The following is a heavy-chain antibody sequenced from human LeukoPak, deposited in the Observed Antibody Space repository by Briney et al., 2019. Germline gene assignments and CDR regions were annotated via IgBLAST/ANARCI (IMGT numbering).Heavy chain of an antibody. CDR1: GGSFSGYY. Sequence: PSETLSLTCADYGGSFSGYYWSWIRQPPGKGLEWIGEINHSGSTNYNPSLKSRVTISVDTSKNQFSLKLSSVTAADTAVYYCARGYSSGWYPVYGMDVWGQGTTVTVSS. CDR2: INHSGST. D-gene: IGHD6-19*01. J-gene: IGHJ6*02. V-gene: IGHV4-34*01. CDR3: ARGYSSGWYPVYGMDV.